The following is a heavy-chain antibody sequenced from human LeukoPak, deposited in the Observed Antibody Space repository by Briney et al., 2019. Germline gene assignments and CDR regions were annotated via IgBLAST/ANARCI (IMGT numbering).Heavy chain of an antibody. J-gene: IGHJ4*02. D-gene: IGHD1-7*01. CDR3: TGKMTGTMFDY. CDR1: GASISSTTYY. Sequence: PSETLSLSCTVSGASISSTTYYWAWVRQPPGKGLEWIGTLPHVGVTHPNPSLKSRLIISGDASKNQLFVNLNSVTAADTAVYYCTGKMTGTMFDYWGQGSRVTVSS. CDR2: LPHVGVT. V-gene: IGHV4-39*07.